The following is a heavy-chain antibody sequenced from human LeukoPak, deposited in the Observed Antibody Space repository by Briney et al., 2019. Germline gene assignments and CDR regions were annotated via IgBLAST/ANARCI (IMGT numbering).Heavy chain of an antibody. Sequence: GGSLRLSCAASGFTVSSNYMSWVRQAPGKGLEWVSVIYSGGSTYYADSVKGRFTISRDNSKNTLYLQMNSLRAEDTAVYYCARDTKEWLVLIYYYYYGMDVWGQGTTVTVSS. J-gene: IGHJ6*02. CDR2: IYSGGST. CDR3: ARDTKEWLVLIYYYYYGMDV. CDR1: GFTVSSNY. D-gene: IGHD6-19*01. V-gene: IGHV3-53*05.